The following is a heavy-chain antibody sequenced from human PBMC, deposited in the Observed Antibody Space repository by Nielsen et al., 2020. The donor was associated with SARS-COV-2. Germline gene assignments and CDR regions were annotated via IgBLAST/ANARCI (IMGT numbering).Heavy chain of an antibody. J-gene: IGHJ4*02. CDR1: GGSISSGSFS. CDR2: LFDRGST. V-gene: IGHV4-39*07. CDR3: ARLSSSRIWVVGD. D-gene: IGHD6-13*01. Sequence: SETLSLTCTVSGGSISSGSFSWGWIRQPPGKGLEWIGSLFDRGSTYYHPSLKSRVTISVDTSKSQFSLNLSSVTAADTAVYFCARLSSSRIWVVGDWGQGTLVTVSS.